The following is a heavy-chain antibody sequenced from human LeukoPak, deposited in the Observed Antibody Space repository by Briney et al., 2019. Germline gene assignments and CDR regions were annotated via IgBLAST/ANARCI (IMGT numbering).Heavy chain of an antibody. CDR3: ARGEYYYDGGY. J-gene: IGHJ4*02. V-gene: IGHV3-7*04. Sequence: GGSLRLSCAASGFTFTSYAMSWVRQAPGKGLEWVANIKQDGSEKYYVDSVKGRFTISRDNTENSLFLQRNSLRAEETAVYYCARGEYYYDGGYWGQGTLVTVSS. D-gene: IGHD3-22*01. CDR2: IKQDGSEK. CDR1: GFTFTSYA.